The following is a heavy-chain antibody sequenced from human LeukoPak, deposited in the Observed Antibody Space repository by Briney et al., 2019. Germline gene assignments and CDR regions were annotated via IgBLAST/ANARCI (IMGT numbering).Heavy chain of an antibody. D-gene: IGHD5-12*01. V-gene: IGHV4-38-2*02. CDR3: ARDGGGYDEN. Sequence: SETLSLTCTVSGYSISSGYYWGWIRQPPGKGLEWIGSIYHSGSTYYNPSLRSRVTISVDTSKNQFSLKLSSVTAADTAVYYCARDGGGYDENWGQGTLVTVSS. CDR1: GYSISSGYY. CDR2: IYHSGST. J-gene: IGHJ4*02.